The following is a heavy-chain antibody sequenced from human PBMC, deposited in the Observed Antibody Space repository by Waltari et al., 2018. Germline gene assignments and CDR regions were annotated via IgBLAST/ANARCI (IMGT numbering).Heavy chain of an antibody. J-gene: IGHJ3*02. CDR1: GYTFTSHY. D-gene: IGHD6-13*01. CDR3: ARDKAATPSDPDAFDI. Sequence: QVQLVQSGAEVKKPGASVKVSCKASGYTFTSHYMPWVRQAPGQGLEWMGIINPSGGSTSYAQKFQGRVTMTRDTSTSTVYMELSSLRSEDTAVYYCARDKAATPSDPDAFDIWGQGTMVTVSS. CDR2: INPSGGST. V-gene: IGHV1-46*01.